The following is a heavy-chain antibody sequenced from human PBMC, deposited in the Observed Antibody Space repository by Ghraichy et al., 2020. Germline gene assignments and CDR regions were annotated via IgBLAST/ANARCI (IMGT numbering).Heavy chain of an antibody. V-gene: IGHV4-61*02. CDR2: IYTSGST. CDR1: GGSISSGSYY. Sequence: SQTLSLTCTVSGGSISSGSYYWSWIRPPAGKGLEWIGRIYTSGSTNYNPSLKSRVTISVDTSKNQFSLKLSSVTAADTAVYYCARDPESKWELRWEDAFDIWGQGTMVTVSS. CDR3: ARDPESKWELRWEDAFDI. J-gene: IGHJ3*02. D-gene: IGHD1-26*01.